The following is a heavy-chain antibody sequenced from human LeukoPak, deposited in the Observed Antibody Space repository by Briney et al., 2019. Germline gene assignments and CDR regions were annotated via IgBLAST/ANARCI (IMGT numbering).Heavy chain of an antibody. CDR2: ISGSGGST. J-gene: IGHJ4*02. CDR3: AKYPGIAAAGPNFY. Sequence: GGSLRLSCAASGFTFSSYAMGWVRQAPGKGLEWVSAISGSGGSTYYADSVKGRFTISRDNSKNTLYLQMNSLRAEDTAVYYCAKYPGIAAAGPNFYWGQGTLVTVSS. CDR1: GFTFSSYA. D-gene: IGHD6-13*01. V-gene: IGHV3-23*01.